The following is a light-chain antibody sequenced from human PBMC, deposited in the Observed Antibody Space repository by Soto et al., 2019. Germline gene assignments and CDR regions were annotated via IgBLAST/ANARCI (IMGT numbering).Light chain of an antibody. V-gene: IGKV3-20*01. CDR3: QQYNKWPWT. J-gene: IGKJ1*01. Sequence: EIVLTQSPGTLSLSLGERATVSCRASQSVGSNYLAWYQRKPGQAPRLLIYGASSRATGIPDRFSGSGSGTDFTLTISRLEPEDLAVYYCQQYNKWPWTFGQGTKV. CDR1: QSVGSNY. CDR2: GAS.